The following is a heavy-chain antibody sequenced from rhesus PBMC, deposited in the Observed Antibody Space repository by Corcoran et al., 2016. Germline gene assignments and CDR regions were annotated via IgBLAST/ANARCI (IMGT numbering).Heavy chain of an antibody. CDR3: AKDRPFWSGYNYYGLDS. CDR2: IRNRGGTT. CDR1: GFTFSSYG. V-gene: IGHV3S5*01. Sequence: EVQLVESGGGLVQPGGSLRLSCAASGFTFSSYGMSWVRQAPGTGLEWVSEIRNRGGTTYNEDSVKGRFTISRDNSKNTLALKMNSLRAEDTAVYYCAKDRPFWSGYNYYGLDSWGQGVVVIVSS. D-gene: IGHD3-3*01. J-gene: IGHJ6*01.